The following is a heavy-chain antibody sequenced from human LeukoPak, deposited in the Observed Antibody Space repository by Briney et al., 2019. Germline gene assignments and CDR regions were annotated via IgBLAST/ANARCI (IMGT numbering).Heavy chain of an antibody. CDR3: ARQPHDFWSGYYSTWFFDL. CDR1: GYSISSGYY. V-gene: IGHV4-38-2*02. D-gene: IGHD3-3*01. CDR2: IYHSGST. J-gene: IGHJ2*01. Sequence: SETLSLTCTVSGYSISSGYYWGWIRPPPGKGLEWIGSIYHSGSTYYNPSLKGRVTISVDTSKNQFSLKLSSVTAADTAVYYCARQPHDFWSGYYSTWFFDLWGRGTLVTVSS.